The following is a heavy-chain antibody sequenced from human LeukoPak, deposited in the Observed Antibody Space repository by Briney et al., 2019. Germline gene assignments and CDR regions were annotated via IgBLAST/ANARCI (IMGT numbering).Heavy chain of an antibody. CDR1: GFTFSTYW. J-gene: IGHJ4*02. CDR3: VIEDANWGSVDY. V-gene: IGHV3-74*01. Sequence: GGSLRLSCAASGFTFSTYWMHWVRQAPGKRLVWVSRINSDGSNTNYADSVKGRFTISRDSAKNTLYLQMSSLRAEDTAVYYCVIEDANWGSVDYWGQGTLVTVSS. CDR2: INSDGSNT. D-gene: IGHD7-27*01.